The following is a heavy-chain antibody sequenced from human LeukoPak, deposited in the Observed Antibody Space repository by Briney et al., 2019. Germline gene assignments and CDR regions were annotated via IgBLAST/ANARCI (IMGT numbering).Heavy chain of an antibody. D-gene: IGHD6-6*01. CDR1: GGSISSYY. V-gene: IGHV4-4*07. CDR2: IYTSGST. CDR3: ARHGAYSSSPNWFDP. J-gene: IGHJ5*02. Sequence: ETDALICTVSGGSISSYYWSWIGQPAGKGLEWIGRIYTSGSTNYNPSLKSRVTMSVDTSKNQFSLKLSSVTAADTAVYYCARHGAYSSSPNWFDPWGQRTLVPVSS.